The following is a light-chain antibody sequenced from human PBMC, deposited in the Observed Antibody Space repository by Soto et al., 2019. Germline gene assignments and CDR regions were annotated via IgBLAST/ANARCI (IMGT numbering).Light chain of an antibody. V-gene: IGKV3-20*01. J-gene: IGKJ2*01. Sequence: EIVLTQSPGTLSLSPGERATLSCRASQSVRSNYLAWYQRTPGQAPRLLIYGASSRATGIPDRFSGSGSGTDFTLTISRLEPEDFAVYYCQQYGSSPYTFGQGTKLEIK. CDR3: QQYGSSPYT. CDR1: QSVRSNY. CDR2: GAS.